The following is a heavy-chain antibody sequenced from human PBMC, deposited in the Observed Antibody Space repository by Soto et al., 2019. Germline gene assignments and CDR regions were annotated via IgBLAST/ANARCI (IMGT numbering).Heavy chain of an antibody. CDR1: GYTFTSYG. D-gene: IGHD6-19*01. CDR2: ISAYNGNT. Sequence: QVQLVQSGAEVKKPGASVKVSCKASGYTFTSYGIIWVRQAPGQGLEWMGWISAYNGNTNYAQKRQGRVTMTTDKYTSTAYMELRRLRSDDTAVYYCARDAAQTVAGKNWFDPWGQGTLVTVSS. J-gene: IGHJ5*02. CDR3: ARDAAQTVAGKNWFDP. V-gene: IGHV1-18*04.